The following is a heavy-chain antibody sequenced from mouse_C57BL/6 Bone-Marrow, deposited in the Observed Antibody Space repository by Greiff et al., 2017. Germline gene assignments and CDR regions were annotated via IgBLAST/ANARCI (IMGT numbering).Heavy chain of an antibody. CDR2: IDPENGDT. CDR1: GFNIKDDY. CDR3: TTACYYYGSRTVLDY. V-gene: IGHV14-4*01. D-gene: IGHD1-1*01. J-gene: IGHJ2*01. Sequence: VQLQQSGAELVRPGASVKLSCTASGFNIKDDYMHWVKQRPEKGLEWIGWIDPENGDTEYASKFQGKATITADTSSNTAYLQLSSLTSEDTAVYYCTTACYYYGSRTVLDYWGQGTTLTVSS.